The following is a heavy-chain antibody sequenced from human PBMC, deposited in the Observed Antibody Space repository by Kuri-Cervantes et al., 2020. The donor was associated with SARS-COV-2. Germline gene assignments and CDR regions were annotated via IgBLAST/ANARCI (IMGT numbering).Heavy chain of an antibody. CDR1: SVSITSRY. Sequence: SETLSLTCTVSSVSITSRYWSWIRQSPGKGLQWVGHIYYSGRTSYNPSLKSRITISVDTTKNQFSLQLSSVTAADTAVYYCARATTGDVDAFDIWGQGTLVTVSS. D-gene: IGHD3-9*01. CDR3: ARATTGDVDAFDI. J-gene: IGHJ3*02. CDR2: IYYSGRT. V-gene: IGHV4-59*11.